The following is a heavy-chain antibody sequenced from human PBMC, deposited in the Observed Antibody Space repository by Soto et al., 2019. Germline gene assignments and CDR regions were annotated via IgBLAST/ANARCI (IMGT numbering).Heavy chain of an antibody. V-gene: IGHV1-18*01. CDR2: ISVYNGNT. CDR3: ARDLVWIAAVGTPYFDY. D-gene: IGHD6-13*01. Sequence: QVQLVQSGAEVKKPGASVKVSCKASGYTFTSYGISWVRQAPGQGLEWMGWISVYNGNTNYIQKLQGRITMTTDTSTSTAYMELRSLRSDDTAVYYCARDLVWIAAVGTPYFDYWGQGTLVTVSS. CDR1: GYTFTSYG. J-gene: IGHJ4*02.